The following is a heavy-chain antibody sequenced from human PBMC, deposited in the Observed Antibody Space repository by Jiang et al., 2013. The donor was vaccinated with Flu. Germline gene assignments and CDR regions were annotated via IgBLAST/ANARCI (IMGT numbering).Heavy chain of an antibody. Sequence: SLTCTVSGGSISSGGYYWSWIRQHPGKGLEWIGYIYYSGSTYYNPSLKSRVTISVDTSKNQFSLKLSSVTAADTAVYYCARDRSSWYWRYWGQGTLVTVSS. J-gene: IGHJ4*02. CDR2: IYYSGST. CDR3: ARDRSSWYWRY. V-gene: IGHV4-31*03. D-gene: IGHD6-13*01. CDR1: GGSISSGGYY.